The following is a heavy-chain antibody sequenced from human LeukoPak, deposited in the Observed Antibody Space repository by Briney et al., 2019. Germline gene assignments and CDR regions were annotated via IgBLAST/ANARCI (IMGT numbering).Heavy chain of an antibody. CDR2: IYYSGST. Sequence: PSETLSLTCTVSGGSISSSSYYWGWIRQPPGKGLEWIGSIYYSGSTYYNPSLKSRVTISVDTSKNQFSLKLSSVTAADTAVYYCASEGGAVAGNGFDYWGQGTLVTVSS. D-gene: IGHD6-19*01. V-gene: IGHV4-39*07. CDR1: GGSISSSSYY. J-gene: IGHJ4*02. CDR3: ASEGGAVAGNGFDY.